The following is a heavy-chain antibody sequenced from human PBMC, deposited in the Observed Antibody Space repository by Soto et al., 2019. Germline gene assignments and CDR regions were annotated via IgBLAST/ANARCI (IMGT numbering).Heavy chain of an antibody. CDR2: MYYSGST. D-gene: IGHD3-10*01. CDR1: GGSISRYY. Sequence: QVQLQESGPGLVKPSETLSLTCTVSGGSISRYYWSWIRHPPGKGLEWIGYMYYSGSTNYNPSHKSRVTISVDASMNQFFLKLSSGTAADTAVYYCASRGALYCSCSYYPPDAFDIWGKGRWSPSLQ. CDR3: ASRGALYCSCSYYPPDAFDI. V-gene: IGHV4-59*01. J-gene: IGHJ3*02.